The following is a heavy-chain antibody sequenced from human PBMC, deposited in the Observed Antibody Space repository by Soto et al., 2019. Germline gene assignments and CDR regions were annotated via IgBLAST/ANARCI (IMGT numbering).Heavy chain of an antibody. V-gene: IGHV3-33*01. Sequence: GGSPGLSCAASGVTFSSDGMHWVRQAPGKRLEWVAVIWYDGSNKYYADSVKGRFTISRANSKNTLYLQMDSLRAEDTVGYYCASVKGYGGPWDRDNLYYCSQGTLV. CDR3: ASVKGYGGPWDRDNLYY. J-gene: IGHJ4*02. CDR2: IWYDGSNK. CDR1: GVTFSSDG. D-gene: IGHD1-1*01.